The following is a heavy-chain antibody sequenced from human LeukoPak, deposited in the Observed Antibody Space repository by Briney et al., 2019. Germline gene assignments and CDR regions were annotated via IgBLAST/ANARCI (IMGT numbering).Heavy chain of an antibody. J-gene: IGHJ4*02. V-gene: IGHV3-30*02. CDR1: GFTFSSCV. Sequence: QTGGSLRLSCAASGFTFSSCVMHWVRQAPGKGLEWVAVIWYDGTNKYYADSVKGRFTISRDNSKNTLYLQMNSLRAEDTAVYYCAKDGEIAAAAYFDYWGQGTLVTVSS. CDR3: AKDGEIAAAAYFDY. CDR2: IWYDGTNK. D-gene: IGHD6-13*01.